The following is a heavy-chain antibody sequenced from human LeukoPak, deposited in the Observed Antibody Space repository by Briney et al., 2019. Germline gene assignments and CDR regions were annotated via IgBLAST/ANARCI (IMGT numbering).Heavy chain of an antibody. CDR1: GFTFSSYA. J-gene: IGHJ4*02. CDR2: ISGSGGST. D-gene: IGHD3-10*01. V-gene: IGHV3-23*01. CDR3: AKNSPPSLWFGELFVDY. Sequence: GGSLRLSCAASGFTFSSYAMSWIRQAPGKGLEWVSAISGSGGSTYYADSVKGRFTISRDNSKNTLYLQMNSLRAEDTAVYYCAKNSPPSLWFGELFVDYWGQGTLVTVSS.